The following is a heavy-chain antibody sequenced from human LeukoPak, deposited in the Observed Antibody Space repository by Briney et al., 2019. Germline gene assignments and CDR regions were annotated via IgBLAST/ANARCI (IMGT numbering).Heavy chain of an antibody. J-gene: IGHJ4*02. CDR1: GCTFTNYW. V-gene: IGHV5-51*01. D-gene: IGHD3-16*01. Sequence: GGSLQISCQGSGCTFTNYWIGWVRRLPGKGLEGMGIIYPGDSDTRYSPSFQGQVTISADKSINTAYLQWSSLKASDTAMYYCARRLGTTTNFDYWGQGTLVTVSS. CDR3: ARRLGTTTNFDY. CDR2: IYPGDSDT.